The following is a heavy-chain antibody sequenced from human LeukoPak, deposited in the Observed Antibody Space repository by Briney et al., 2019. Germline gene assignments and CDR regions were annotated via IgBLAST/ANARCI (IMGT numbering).Heavy chain of an antibody. CDR3: ARIGAYPGYSRGWAHDFDY. CDR1: GFTFSHYA. Sequence: PGGSLRLSCAASGFTFSHYAMSWVRQAPGKGLEWVSGITGSGGSTYYADSVKGRFTISRDNAKNSLSLQMNSLRTEDTALYYCARIGAYPGYSRGWAHDFDYWGQGTLVTVSS. D-gene: IGHD6-19*01. V-gene: IGHV3-23*01. CDR2: ITGSGGST. J-gene: IGHJ4*02.